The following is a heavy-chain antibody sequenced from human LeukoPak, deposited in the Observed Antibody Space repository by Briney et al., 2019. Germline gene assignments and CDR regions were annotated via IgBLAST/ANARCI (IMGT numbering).Heavy chain of an antibody. D-gene: IGHD6-19*01. Sequence: ASVKVSCKVSGYTLTELSMHWVRQAPGEGLEWMGGFDPEDGETIYAQKFQGRVTMTEDTSTDTAYMELSSLRSEDTAVYYCATNPYSSGWTRFDYWGQGTLVTVSS. CDR1: GYTLTELS. V-gene: IGHV1-24*01. CDR3: ATNPYSSGWTRFDY. J-gene: IGHJ4*02. CDR2: FDPEDGET.